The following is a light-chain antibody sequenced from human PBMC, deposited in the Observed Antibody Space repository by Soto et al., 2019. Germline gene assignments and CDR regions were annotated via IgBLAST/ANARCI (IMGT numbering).Light chain of an antibody. CDR3: SSSTTSSTIL. J-gene: IGLJ2*01. CDR2: DVS. Sequence: QSALTQPASVSGSPGQSITISCTGTSSDIDTYNYVSWYQQHPGKAPKLMIYDVSNRPSGVSNRFSGSTSGNTASLTISGLQAEDEADYYCSSSTTSSTILFGGGTQLTVL. V-gene: IGLV2-14*03. CDR1: SSDIDTYNY.